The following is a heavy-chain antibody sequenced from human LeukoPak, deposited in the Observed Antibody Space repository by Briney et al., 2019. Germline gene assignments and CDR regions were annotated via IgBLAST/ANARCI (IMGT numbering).Heavy chain of an antibody. J-gene: IGHJ3*02. Sequence: PGGSLRLSCAASGFTFSSYWMTWVRQAPGKGLAWVANIRRDGSAKYYMDSVKGRFTISRDNAKNSLYLQMNSLGAEDTAVYYCARVNPLMAPGAFDIWGQGTMVAVSS. V-gene: IGHV3-7*01. CDR1: GFTFSSYW. CDR2: IRRDGSAK. D-gene: IGHD2-8*01. CDR3: ARVNPLMAPGAFDI.